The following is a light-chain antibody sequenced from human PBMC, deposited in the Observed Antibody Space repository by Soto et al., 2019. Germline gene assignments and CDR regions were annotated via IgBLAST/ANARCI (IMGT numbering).Light chain of an antibody. J-gene: IGKJ4*01. CDR2: DAS. CDR3: QQRGNWPVLT. Sequence: EIVLTQSPATLSLSPGERATLSCRSSQSVSSYLAWYQQKPGQAPRLLIYDASIRATGIPARFSGSGSGTDVTLTISSLKPEDYAVYYCQQRGNWPVLTFGGGTKVEIK. V-gene: IGKV3-11*01. CDR1: QSVSSY.